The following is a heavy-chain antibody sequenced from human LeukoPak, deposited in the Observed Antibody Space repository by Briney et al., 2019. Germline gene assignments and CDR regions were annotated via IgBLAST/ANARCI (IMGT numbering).Heavy chain of an antibody. CDR2: IYTSGST. J-gene: IGHJ3*02. V-gene: IGHV4-61*02. CDR3: ASGRRGYSYGYEAFDI. D-gene: IGHD5-18*01. Sequence: SETLSLTCTVSGGSISSGSYYWSWIRQPAGKGLEWIGRIYTSGSTNYNPSLKSRVTISVDTSKNQFSLKLSSVTAADTAVYYCASGRRGYSYGYEAFDIWGQGTMVTVSS. CDR1: GGSISSGSYY.